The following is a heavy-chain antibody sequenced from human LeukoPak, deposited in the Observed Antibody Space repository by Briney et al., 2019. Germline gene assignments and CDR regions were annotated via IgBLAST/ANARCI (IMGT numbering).Heavy chain of an antibody. J-gene: IGHJ4*02. Sequence: SETLSLTCAVYGGSFSGYYWSWIRQPPGKGLEWIGEINHSGGTNYNPSLKSRVTISVDTSKNQFSLKLSSVTAADTAVYYCASGAVAGTGTFDYWGQGTLVTVSS. CDR3: ASGAVAGTGTFDY. CDR2: INHSGGT. V-gene: IGHV4-34*01. CDR1: GGSFSGYY. D-gene: IGHD6-19*01.